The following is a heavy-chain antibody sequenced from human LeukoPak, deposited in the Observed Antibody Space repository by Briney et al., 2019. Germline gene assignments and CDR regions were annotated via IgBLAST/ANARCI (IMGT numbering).Heavy chain of an antibody. CDR3: APTWRLPRSGHAFDI. CDR2: VDPEDGET. CDR1: GYTFTDYY. Sequence: GSSVKVSCKASGYTFTDYYMHWVQQAPGKGLEWMGLVDPEDGETIYAEKFQGRVTITADTSTDTAYMELSSLRSEDTAVYYCAPTWRLPRSGHAFDIWGQGTMVTVSS. V-gene: IGHV1-69-2*01. D-gene: IGHD3-3*01. J-gene: IGHJ3*02.